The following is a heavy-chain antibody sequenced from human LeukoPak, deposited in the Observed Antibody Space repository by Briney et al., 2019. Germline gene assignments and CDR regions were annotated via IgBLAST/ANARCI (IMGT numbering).Heavy chain of an antibody. V-gene: IGHV3-33*06. J-gene: IGHJ6*02. CDR3: AKANGDSKYYYYYGMDV. CDR2: IWYDGSDK. D-gene: IGHD4-17*01. CDR1: GFTFRNFG. Sequence: PGGSLRLSCAASGFTFRNFGMHWVRQAPGKGLEWVAIIWYDGSDKYYADSVKGRFTISRDNSKNTLYLQMNSLRAEDTAVYYCAKANGDSKYYYYYGMDVWGQGTTVTVSS.